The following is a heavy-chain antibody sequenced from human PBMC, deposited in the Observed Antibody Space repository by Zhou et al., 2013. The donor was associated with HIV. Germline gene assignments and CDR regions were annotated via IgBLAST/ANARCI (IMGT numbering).Heavy chain of an antibody. CDR1: VPHG. D-gene: IGHD6-13*01. Sequence: QVQLVQSGAEVKKPGSSVKVSCKGFVPHGISWVRQAPGQGLEWMGGIIPIYGTPTYAQNFQGRVALTTDESTRTAYMELSSLRSEDTAVYFCAGVRGIARRGHFDSWGQGTQVTVSS. J-gene: IGHJ4*02. V-gene: IGHV1-69*05. CDR3: AGVRGIARRGHFDS. CDR2: IIPIYGTP.